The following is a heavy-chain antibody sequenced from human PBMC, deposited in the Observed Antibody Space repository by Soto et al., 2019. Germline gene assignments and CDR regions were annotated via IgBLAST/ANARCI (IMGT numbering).Heavy chain of an antibody. Sequence: EVQLLESGGGLVQPGGSLRLSCAASGFTFSSYAMSWVRQAPGKGLEWVSTISGSGGNAYYADSVKGRFTISRDNSKNTLHLQMNSLRADDTAVYYCAKDGASGSYPPYYYYGMDAWGQGTTVTVSS. CDR1: GFTFSSYA. D-gene: IGHD1-26*01. V-gene: IGHV3-23*01. CDR3: AKDGASGSYPPYYYYGMDA. J-gene: IGHJ6*02. CDR2: ISGSGGNA.